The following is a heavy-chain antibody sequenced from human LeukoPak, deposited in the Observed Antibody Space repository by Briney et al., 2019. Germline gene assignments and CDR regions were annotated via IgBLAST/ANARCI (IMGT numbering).Heavy chain of an antibody. J-gene: IGHJ4*02. CDR3: ARHRSGYSYDFDY. CDR2: INYSAIT. D-gene: IGHD5-18*01. CDR1: GGSISSSNHY. V-gene: IGHV4-39*01. Sequence: PSETLSLTCTVSGGSISSSNHYWDWLRQPPGKGREWFGSINYSAITYYNPALKSRVTKSVYMSKNQFSLKLSPVTAADTAVYYCARHRSGYSYDFDYWGQGTLVTVSS.